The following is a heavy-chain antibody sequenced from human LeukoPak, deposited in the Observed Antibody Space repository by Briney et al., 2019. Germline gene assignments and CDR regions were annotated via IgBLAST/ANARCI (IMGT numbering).Heavy chain of an antibody. D-gene: IGHD2-15*01. J-gene: IGHJ4*02. CDR2: ISGSGGST. Sequence: PGGSLRLSCAASGFTFSSYSMNWVRQAPGKGLEWVSAISGSGGSTYYADSVKGRFTISRDNSKNTLYLQMNSLRAEDTAVYYCAKDRYIVVVVAPRYFDYWGQGTLVTVSS. CDR1: GFTFSSYS. V-gene: IGHV3-23*01. CDR3: AKDRYIVVVVAPRYFDY.